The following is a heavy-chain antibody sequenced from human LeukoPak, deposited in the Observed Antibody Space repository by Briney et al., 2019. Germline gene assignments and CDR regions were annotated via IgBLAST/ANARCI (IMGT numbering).Heavy chain of an antibody. J-gene: IGHJ5*02. CDR2: IYNSGST. V-gene: IGHV4-61*02. CDR1: GGSISTGSYS. CDR3: ARDYGSGDQKCFDP. D-gene: IGHD3-10*01. Sequence: SETLSLTCTVSGGSISTGSYSWNWIRQPAGEGLEWIGRIYNSGSTNYNPSLKSRVTVSVDTSKNQFSLKLSSVTAADTAVYYCARDYGSGDQKCFDPWGQGTLVTVSS.